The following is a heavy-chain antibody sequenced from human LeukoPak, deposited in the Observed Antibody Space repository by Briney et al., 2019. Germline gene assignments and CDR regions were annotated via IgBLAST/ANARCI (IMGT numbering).Heavy chain of an antibody. Sequence: SETLSLTCTVSGGSISSYYWSWIRQPPGKGLEWIGSIYYSGSTYYNPSLKSRVTISVDTSKNQFSLKLSSVTAADTAVYYCARESSIAAAEDYWGQGTLVTVSS. CDR2: IYYSGST. V-gene: IGHV4-59*12. CDR3: ARESSIAAAEDY. CDR1: GGSISSYY. D-gene: IGHD6-13*01. J-gene: IGHJ4*02.